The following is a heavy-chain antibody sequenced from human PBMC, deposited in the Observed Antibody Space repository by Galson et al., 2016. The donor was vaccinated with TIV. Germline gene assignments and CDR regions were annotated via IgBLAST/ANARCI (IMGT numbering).Heavy chain of an antibody. CDR2: ISGSGGIT. J-gene: IGHJ3*01. CDR1: GFTLPNYA. D-gene: IGHD4/OR15-4a*01. Sequence: SLRLSCATSGFTLPNYAMNWVRQAPGKGLEWVSGISGSGGITYFADSVKGRFSISRDNSKDTLYLQLNSLRAEDTAVYYCAKRKNYGGDAFEDWGQGTMVTVSS. V-gene: IGHV3-23*01. CDR3: AKRKNYGGDAFED.